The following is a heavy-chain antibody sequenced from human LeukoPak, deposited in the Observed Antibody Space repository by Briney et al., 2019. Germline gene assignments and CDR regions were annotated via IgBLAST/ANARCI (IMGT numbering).Heavy chain of an antibody. V-gene: IGHV3-23*01. CDR1: GFTFSNYA. D-gene: IGHD4-17*01. J-gene: IGHJ4*02. CDR2: ISGNGGGT. CDR3: ARDRLAATTVTYYFDY. Sequence: AGGSLRLSCAVSGFTFSNYAMGWVRQAPGKGLEWVSSISGNGGGTYYADSVKGRFTISRDRSKNTLYLQMNSLRAEDTAVYYCARDRLAATTVTYYFDYWGQGTLVIVSS.